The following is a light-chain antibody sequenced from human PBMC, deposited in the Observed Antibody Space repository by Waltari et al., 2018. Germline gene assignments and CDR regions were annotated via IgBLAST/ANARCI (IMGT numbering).Light chain of an antibody. J-gene: IGKJ1*01. V-gene: IGKV3-11*01. CDR2: DAS. CDR1: QSISTY. Sequence: IVLTQSRATLLLSPGERATLSCRASQSISTYVAWYQQKPGQAPRLLISDASYRATGIPARFSGSGSVTDFTLTISSLEPEDFAVYYCQQRSDLPPITFGQGSKVEI. CDR3: QQRSDLPPIT.